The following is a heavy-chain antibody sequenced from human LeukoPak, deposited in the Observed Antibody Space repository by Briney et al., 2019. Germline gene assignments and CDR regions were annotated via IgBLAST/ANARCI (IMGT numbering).Heavy chain of an antibody. V-gene: IGHV1-69*04. CDR3: AGAVAGTIYYYYGMDV. CDR1: GGTFSSYA. D-gene: IGHD6-19*01. CDR2: NIPILGIA. Sequence: SVKVSCKASGGTFSSYAISWVRQAPGQGLDWMGRNIPILGIANYAQKFQGRVTITADKSTSTAYMELSSLRSEDTAVYYCAGAVAGTIYYYYGMDVWGQGTTVTVSS. J-gene: IGHJ6*02.